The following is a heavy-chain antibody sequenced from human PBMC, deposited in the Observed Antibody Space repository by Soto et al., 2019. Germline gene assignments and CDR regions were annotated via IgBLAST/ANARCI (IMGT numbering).Heavy chain of an antibody. Sequence: QVHLQQWGAGLLKPSETLSLTCAVYGGSVNGYYWNWIRQPPGKGLEWIGEINHTGGTHYNPSLKSRVTMSVDTSKNQFSLMLSYVTAADTAIYYCATRITVFGLLIPPFDPWGQGTQVTVSS. J-gene: IGHJ5*02. V-gene: IGHV4-34*02. CDR1: GGSVNGYY. CDR2: INHTGGT. CDR3: ATRITVFGLLIPPFDP. D-gene: IGHD3-3*01.